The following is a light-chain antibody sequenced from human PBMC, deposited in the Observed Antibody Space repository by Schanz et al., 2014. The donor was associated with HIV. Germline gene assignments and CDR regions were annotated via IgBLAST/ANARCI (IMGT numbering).Light chain of an antibody. V-gene: IGKV3-20*01. J-gene: IGKJ4*01. CDR3: QYFGNSGGT. CDR2: GAS. CDR1: QSVSSNF. Sequence: EIVLTQSPGTLSLSLGERATLSCRASQSVSSNFLAWYQQKPNQAPRLLIFGASNRAIGIPDRFSGSESGTDFTLTISRVEPEDFAVYFCQYFGNSGGTFGGGTKVEIK.